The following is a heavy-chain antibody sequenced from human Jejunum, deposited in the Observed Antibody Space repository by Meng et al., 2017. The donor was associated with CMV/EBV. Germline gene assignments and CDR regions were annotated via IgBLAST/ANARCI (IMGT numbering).Heavy chain of an antibody. Sequence: SGYTCTSYGISWVRQAPGQGLEWMGWISTYNGNTHYAQKLQGRATMTTDTSTSTAYMEVRSLKSDDTAVYYCARGVVTMTRYYFDYWGQGTLVTVSS. CDR3: ARGVVTMTRYYFDY. D-gene: IGHD2-21*02. CDR2: ISTYNGNT. CDR1: GYTCTSYG. J-gene: IGHJ4*02. V-gene: IGHV1-18*01.